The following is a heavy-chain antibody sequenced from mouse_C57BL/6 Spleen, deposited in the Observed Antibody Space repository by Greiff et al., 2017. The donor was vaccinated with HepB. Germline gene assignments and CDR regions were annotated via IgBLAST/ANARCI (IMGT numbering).Heavy chain of an antibody. CDR2: INPSNGGT. V-gene: IGHV1-53*01. CDR1: GYTFTSYW. CDR3: ARWGGYGNYAYAMDY. J-gene: IGHJ4*01. D-gene: IGHD2-10*02. Sequence: QVQLQQPGTELVKPGASVKLSCKASGYTFTSYWMHWVKQRPGQGLEWIGNINPSNGGTNYNEKFKSKATLTVDKSSSTAYMQRSSLTSEDSAVYYCARWGGYGNYAYAMDYWGQGTSVTVSS.